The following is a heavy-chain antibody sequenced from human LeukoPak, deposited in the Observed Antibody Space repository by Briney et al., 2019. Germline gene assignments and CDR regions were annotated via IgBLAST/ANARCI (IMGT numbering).Heavy chain of an antibody. Sequence: GGSLRLSCAASGFTVSTYWMHWVRQAPGKGLVWVARINGEGNYIDYAESVKGRFTISRDSAKNTLYLPMNSLRAEDTAVYSCARDLTGPYDHCGQGTLVTVSS. D-gene: IGHD3-22*01. J-gene: IGHJ4*02. CDR1: GFTVSTYW. CDR3: ARDLTGPYDH. V-gene: IGHV3-74*01. CDR2: INGEGNYI.